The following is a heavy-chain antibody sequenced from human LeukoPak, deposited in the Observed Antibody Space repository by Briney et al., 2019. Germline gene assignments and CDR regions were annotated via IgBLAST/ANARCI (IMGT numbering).Heavy chain of an antibody. CDR1: GFTFRSHG. V-gene: IGHV3-30*18. D-gene: IGHD1-7*01. Sequence: GGSLRLSCAASGFTFRSHGMHWVREAPGKGLEWVAVISYDGSNKYYADSVKGRFTISRDNSKNTVYLQMNSLRAEDTAVYYCAKDREGTTFDNWGQGTLVTVSS. CDR2: ISYDGSNK. CDR3: AKDREGTTFDN. J-gene: IGHJ4*02.